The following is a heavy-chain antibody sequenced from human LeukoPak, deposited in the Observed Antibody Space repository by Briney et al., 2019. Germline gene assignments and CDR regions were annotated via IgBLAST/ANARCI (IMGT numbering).Heavy chain of an antibody. Sequence: GGSLRLSCAASGFTVSSNYMSWVRQAPGKGLEWVSVIYSGGSTYYADSVKGRFTISRDNSKNTLYLQMNSLRAEDTAVYYCARDHDDSSGAFDIWGQGTVVTVSS. V-gene: IGHV3-53*01. J-gene: IGHJ3*02. CDR1: GFTVSSNY. CDR3: ARDHDDSSGAFDI. D-gene: IGHD3-22*01. CDR2: IYSGGST.